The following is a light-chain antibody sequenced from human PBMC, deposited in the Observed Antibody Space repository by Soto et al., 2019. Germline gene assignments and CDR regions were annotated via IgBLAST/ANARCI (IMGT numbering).Light chain of an antibody. Sequence: THLTQSPSSVSAPVGGRITITCGASQSSSSWVAWYQQKPGKAPKLLNYDASSLESGVPSRFSGSGSGTEFTLTISSLQPDDFATYCCQQYNSYRTFGQGTKVDIK. CDR1: QSSSSW. CDR2: DAS. V-gene: IGKV1-5*01. CDR3: QQYNSYRT. J-gene: IGKJ1*01.